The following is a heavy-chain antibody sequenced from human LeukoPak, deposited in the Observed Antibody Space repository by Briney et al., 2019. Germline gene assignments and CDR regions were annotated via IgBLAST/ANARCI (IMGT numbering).Heavy chain of an antibody. J-gene: IGHJ4*02. CDR3: ARDRWGYSYGGD. V-gene: IGHV3-7*01. D-gene: IGHD5-18*01. CDR2: IKQDGSEK. Sequence: GGSLRLSCAASGFTFTTYWMSWVRQAPGKGLEWVANIKQDGSEKFYVDSVKGRFTISRDNAKNSVYLQMNSLSDEDTAVYYCARDRWGYSYGGDWGQGTLVTVSS. CDR1: GFTFTTYW.